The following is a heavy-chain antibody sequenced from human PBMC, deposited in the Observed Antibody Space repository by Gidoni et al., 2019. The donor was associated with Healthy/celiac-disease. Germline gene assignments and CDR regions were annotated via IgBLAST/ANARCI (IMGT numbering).Heavy chain of an antibody. D-gene: IGHD3-10*01. CDR1: GFTFSSYA. CDR3: AKDGNYYGSGSYYTFDWFDP. J-gene: IGHJ5*02. Sequence: EVQLLESGGGLVQPGGSLRLSCAASGFTFSSYAINWVRQAPGKGLEWVSAISGSGGSTYYADSVKGRFTISRDNSKNTLYLQMNSLRAEDTAVYYCAKDGNYYGSGSYYTFDWFDPWGQGTLVTVSS. V-gene: IGHV3-23*01. CDR2: ISGSGGST.